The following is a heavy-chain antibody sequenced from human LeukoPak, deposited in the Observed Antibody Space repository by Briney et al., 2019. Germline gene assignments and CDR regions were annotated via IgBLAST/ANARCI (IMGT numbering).Heavy chain of an antibody. Sequence: PGGSLRLSCAASGFIFNNYGMHWVRQAPGRGLEWVAVIYSDGSKQNYADSVKGRFTISRDDSKNTVYLQMDSLRADDTAVYYCAKDVRSGYFDSWGRGTLVTVSS. CDR1: GFIFNNYG. CDR2: IYSDGSKQ. V-gene: IGHV3-33*06. J-gene: IGHJ4*02. D-gene: IGHD3-22*01. CDR3: AKDVRSGYFDS.